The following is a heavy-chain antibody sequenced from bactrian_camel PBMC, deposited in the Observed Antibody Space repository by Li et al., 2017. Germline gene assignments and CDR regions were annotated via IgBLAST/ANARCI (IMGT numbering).Heavy chain of an antibody. V-gene: IGHV3S40*01. CDR2: ITTDGRNR. CDR1: RVPNNNFC. J-gene: IGHJ6*01. CDR3: AADRLCGGSWLEFGT. D-gene: IGHD6*01. Sequence: DVQLVESGGGSVQPGGSLRLDCVASRVPNNNFCMAWFRQSPGQEREGVASITTDGRNRYYSDSVRGRFTISQDSAKNTVYLQMNSLKPEDTAMYYCAADRLCGGSWLEFGTRGLRTQVTVS.